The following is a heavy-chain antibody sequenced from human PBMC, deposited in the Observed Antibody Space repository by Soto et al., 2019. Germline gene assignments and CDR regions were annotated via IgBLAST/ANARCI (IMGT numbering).Heavy chain of an antibody. D-gene: IGHD3-22*01. CDR2: ISGSAATT. J-gene: IGHJ4*02. V-gene: IGHV3-23*01. CDR1: GFTFRSYA. CDR3: ARDRSYYDSSGSYSPPY. Sequence: EVQLLESGGGLVQPGGSLRLSCAASGFTFRSYAMNWVRQAPGKGLEWVSAISGSAATTHFADSVKGRFTISRDNSKSTLYLQMNSLRAEDTAVYYCARDRSYYDSSGSYSPPYWGQGTLVTVSS.